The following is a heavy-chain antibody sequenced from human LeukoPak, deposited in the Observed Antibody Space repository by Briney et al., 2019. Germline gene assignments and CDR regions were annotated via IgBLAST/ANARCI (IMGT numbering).Heavy chain of an antibody. J-gene: IGHJ4*02. CDR3: ATETVNYYGSGSYSDY. D-gene: IGHD3-10*01. V-gene: IGHV4-34*01. CDR1: GGSLSGYY. Sequence: ASETLSLTCAVYGGSLSGYYWSWIRQPPGKGLEWIGEINHSGSTNYNPSLKSRVTISVDTSKNQFSLKLSSVTAADTAVYYCATETVNYYGSGSYSDYWGQGTLVAVSS. CDR2: INHSGST.